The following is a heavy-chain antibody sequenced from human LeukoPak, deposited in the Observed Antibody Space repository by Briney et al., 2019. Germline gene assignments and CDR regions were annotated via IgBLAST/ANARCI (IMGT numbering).Heavy chain of an antibody. J-gene: IGHJ4*02. V-gene: IGHV4-39*07. CDR1: GASIISDTYY. CDR2: ICYSGST. Sequence: TSETLSLTCTVSGASIISDTYYWGWIRQPPGKGLEWIGSICYSGSTYYSPSLKSRVTMSVDTSTNQFSLKLISVTAADTALYYCARNFYASSGYYLDDFYFDFWGQGTLVTVSS. D-gene: IGHD3-22*01. CDR3: ARNFYASSGYYLDDFYFDF.